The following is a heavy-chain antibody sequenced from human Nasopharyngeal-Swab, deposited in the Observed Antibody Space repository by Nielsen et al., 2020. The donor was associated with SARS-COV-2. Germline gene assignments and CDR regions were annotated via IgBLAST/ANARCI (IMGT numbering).Heavy chain of an antibody. CDR3: AKDTSLKIRYSSSSHFDY. J-gene: IGHJ4*02. CDR2: ISGSGGST. V-gene: IGHV3-23*01. Sequence: ESLKISCAASGFPFSSYAMSWVRQAPGKGLEWVSAISGSGGSTYYADSVKGRFTISRDNSKNTLYLQMDSLRAEDTAVYYCAKDTSLKIRYSSSSHFDYWGQGTLVTVSS. CDR1: GFPFSSYA. D-gene: IGHD6-6*01.